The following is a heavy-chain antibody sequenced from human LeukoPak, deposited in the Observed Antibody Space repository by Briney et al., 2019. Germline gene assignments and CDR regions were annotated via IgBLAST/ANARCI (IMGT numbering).Heavy chain of an antibody. Sequence: PGGSLRLSCSASGFTFDGYAMSWVRQAPGKGLEWVSGINWNGGSKGYADSVKGRFTISRDNSKNTLYLQMNSLRAEDTAVYYCAKDRWVYWGQGTLVTVSS. D-gene: IGHD6-13*01. CDR2: INWNGGSK. V-gene: IGHV3-20*04. J-gene: IGHJ4*02. CDR1: GFTFDGYA. CDR3: AKDRWVY.